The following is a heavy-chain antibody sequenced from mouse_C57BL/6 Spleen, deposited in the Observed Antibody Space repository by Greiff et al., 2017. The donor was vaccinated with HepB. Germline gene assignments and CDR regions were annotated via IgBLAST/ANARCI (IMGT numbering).Heavy chain of an antibody. Sequence: QVQLQQPGAELVKPGASVKLSCKASGYTFTSYWMHWVKQRPGQGLEWIGMIHPNSGSTNYNEKFKSKATLTVDKSSSTAYMQLSSLTSEDSAVYYSAREGTVVATDYIDYWGQGTTLTVSS. CDR1: GYTFTSYW. D-gene: IGHD1-1*01. CDR2: IHPNSGST. V-gene: IGHV1-64*01. CDR3: AREGTVVATDYIDY. J-gene: IGHJ2*01.